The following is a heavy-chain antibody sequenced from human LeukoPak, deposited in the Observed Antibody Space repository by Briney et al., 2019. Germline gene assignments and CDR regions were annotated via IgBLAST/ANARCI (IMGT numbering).Heavy chain of an antibody. Sequence: ASVKVSCKASGYPFTNYGIAWVRQAPGQGLECMGWISGSSGNTVYAQKVQDRVTMTTDTSTSTAFMELRSLRSDDTAVYYCARQSFVPNRSPVDALDIWGQGTMVTVSS. CDR1: GYPFTNYG. CDR3: ARQSFVPNRSPVDALDI. J-gene: IGHJ3*02. V-gene: IGHV1-18*01. CDR2: ISGSSGNT. D-gene: IGHD1-14*01.